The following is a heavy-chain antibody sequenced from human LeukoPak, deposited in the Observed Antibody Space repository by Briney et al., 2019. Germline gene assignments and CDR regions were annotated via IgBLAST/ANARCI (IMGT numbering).Heavy chain of an antibody. Sequence: ASVKVSCKASGYTFTSYGISWVRQASGQGLEWMGWISAYNGNTNYAQKLQGRVTMTTDTSTSTAYMELRSLRSDDTAVYYCARDGGPTVTTGTEYFQHWGQGTLVTVSS. CDR1: GYTFTSYG. V-gene: IGHV1-18*01. D-gene: IGHD4-17*01. CDR3: ARDGGPTVTTGTEYFQH. CDR2: ISAYNGNT. J-gene: IGHJ1*01.